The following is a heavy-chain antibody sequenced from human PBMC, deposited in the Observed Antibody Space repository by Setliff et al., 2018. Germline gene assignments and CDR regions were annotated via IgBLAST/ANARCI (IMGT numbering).Heavy chain of an antibody. V-gene: IGHV4-59*01. CDR1: GGSISSSY. Sequence: PSETLSLTCSVSGGSISSSYWTWIRQPPGKGLEWIGYIYSSGSSNYNPSLKSRVTISVDTSKNQFSLRLSSVTAADTAVYYCARAAKYDSSGYYGFWFDPWGQGNLVTVSS. D-gene: IGHD3-22*01. CDR3: ARAAKYDSSGYYGFWFDP. J-gene: IGHJ5*02. CDR2: IYSSGSS.